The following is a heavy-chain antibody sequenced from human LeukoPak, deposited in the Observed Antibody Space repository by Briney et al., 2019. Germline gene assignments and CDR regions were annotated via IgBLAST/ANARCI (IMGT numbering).Heavy chain of an antibody. CDR2: INPNSGDT. CDR1: GYTFTGYY. D-gene: IGHD2-21*02. CDR3: ARDYCGGDCFPDY. J-gene: IGHJ4*02. V-gene: IGHV1-2*06. Sequence: GASVKVSCTASGYTFTGYYVRWVRQAPGQGLEWMGRINPNSGDTNYAQKFQGRVTMTRDTSISTAYMELSRLRSDDTAVYYCARDYCGGDCFPDYWGQGTLVTVSS.